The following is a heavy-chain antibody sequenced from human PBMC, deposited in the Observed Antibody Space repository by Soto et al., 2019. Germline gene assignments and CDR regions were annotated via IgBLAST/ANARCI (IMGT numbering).Heavy chain of an antibody. D-gene: IGHD3-22*01. CDR2: IYHSGST. J-gene: IGHJ5*02. CDR1: GDSIKNYY. Sequence: TSETLSLTCTVSGDSIKNYYWTWIRQPPGKGLEWIGYIYHSGSTNYNPSLKSRVTISVDKSKNQFSLKLSSVTAADTAVYYCARGSSGSINWFDPWGQGTLVTVSS. V-gene: IGHV4-59*12. CDR3: ARGSSGSINWFDP.